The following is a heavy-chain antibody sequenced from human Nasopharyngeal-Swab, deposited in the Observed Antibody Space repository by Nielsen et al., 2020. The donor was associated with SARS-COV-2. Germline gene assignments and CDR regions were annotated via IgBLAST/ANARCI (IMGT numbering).Heavy chain of an antibody. V-gene: IGHV3-48*02. J-gene: IGHJ4*02. CDR1: GLTFTTYS. Sequence: GGSLRLSCAASGLTFTTYSMNWVRQAPGKGLEWVAYLNSGSSTIFYADSVKGRFTISRDNAKNSLFLQMNSLRDEDTAVYYCARDRDYSFDYWGQGTLVTVSS. CDR3: ARDRDYSFDY. D-gene: IGHD3/OR15-3a*01. CDR2: LNSGSSTI.